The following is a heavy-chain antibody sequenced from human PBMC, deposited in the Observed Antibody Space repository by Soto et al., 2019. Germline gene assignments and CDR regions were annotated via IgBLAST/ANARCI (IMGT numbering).Heavy chain of an antibody. J-gene: IGHJ4*02. CDR2: IVPNLRTA. V-gene: IGHV1-69*16. CDR3: ARPGYCSGGRCYNSLHY. Sequence: QVLLVQSGAEVKKPGSSVKVSCKASGGTFSNYTITWVRQAPGQGLEWMGGIVPNLRTANYAPTFQGRVTIPAYEPTSTSYMELGNLRYGDTAVSYCARPGYCSGGRCYNSLHYWRQRTLVSVAS. CDR1: GGTFSNYT. D-gene: IGHD2-15*01.